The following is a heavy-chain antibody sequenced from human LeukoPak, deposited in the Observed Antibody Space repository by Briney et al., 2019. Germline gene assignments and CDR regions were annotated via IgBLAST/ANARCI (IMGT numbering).Heavy chain of an antibody. CDR1: EFTFSSYA. CDR3: AKAHLLDWLLPFDY. D-gene: IGHD3/OR15-3a*01. J-gene: IGHJ4*02. CDR2: VSNDGGDK. Sequence: GGSLRLSCAAPEFTFSSYAMHWVRQAPGKGLEWVALVSNDGGDKYYADSVKGRFTISRDNSKNTLYLQMNSLRGEDTGVYYCAKAHLLDWLLPFDYWGQGTLVTVSS. V-gene: IGHV3-30*18.